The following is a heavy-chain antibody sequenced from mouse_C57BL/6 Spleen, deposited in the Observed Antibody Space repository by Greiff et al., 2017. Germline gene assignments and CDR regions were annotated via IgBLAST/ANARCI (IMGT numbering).Heavy chain of an antibody. V-gene: IGHV2-2*01. CDR2: IWSGGST. J-gene: IGHJ3*01. Sequence: QVQLQQSGPGLVQPSQSLSITCTVSGFSLTSYGVHWVRQSPGKGLEWLGVIWSGGSTDYNAAFISRLSISKDNSKSQVFFQMNSLQADDTAIYYCARPLFGYWGQGTLVTVSA. D-gene: IGHD6-1*01. CDR1: GFSLTSYG. CDR3: ARPLFGY.